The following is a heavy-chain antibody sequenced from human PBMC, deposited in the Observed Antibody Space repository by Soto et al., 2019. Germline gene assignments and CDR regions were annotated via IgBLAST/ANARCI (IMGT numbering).Heavy chain of an antibody. Sequence: QVQLQQWGAGLLKPSETLSLTCAVYDGSLSDDYYTWTRQSPGKGLEWIGEIHPSGSTYYNPFPKTRVTLSQDTSKKQFSLNLISVTAADTGEYYCSRGNDAYKGGRTWGQGTLVTFSS. V-gene: IGHV4-34*02. D-gene: IGHD1-1*01. CDR2: IHPSGST. CDR3: SRGNDAYKGGRT. CDR1: DGSLSDDY. J-gene: IGHJ5*02.